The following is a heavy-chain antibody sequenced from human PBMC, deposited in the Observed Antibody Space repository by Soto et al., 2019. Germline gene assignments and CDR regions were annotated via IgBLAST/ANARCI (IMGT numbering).Heavy chain of an antibody. V-gene: IGHV3-30-3*01. J-gene: IGHJ4*02. CDR3: ARATQSYYDTSGYYSYVH. Sequence: PGGSLRLSCAASGFTFSSYAMHWVRQAPGKGLEWVAVISYDGSNKYYADSVKGRLTISRDNSKNTLYLQMNNLRAEDTAFYFCARATQSYYDTSGYYSYVHWGQGAQVTVSS. CDR2: ISYDGSNK. CDR1: GFTFSSYA. D-gene: IGHD3-22*01.